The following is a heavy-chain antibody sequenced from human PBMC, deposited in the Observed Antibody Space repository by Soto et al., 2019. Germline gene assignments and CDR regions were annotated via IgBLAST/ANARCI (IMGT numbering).Heavy chain of an antibody. D-gene: IGHD3-22*01. J-gene: IGHJ5*02. Sequence: PSETLSLTCSVSDDSISNSRFYWAWIRQPPGEGLEWIGSIYHTGNAYYNPSLKSRVTISVDTSKNQFSLKLTSVTAADAALYYCARDFFDSSDYTTNWFDPWGQGTLVTVSS. CDR1: DDSISNSRFY. CDR2: IYHTGNA. CDR3: ARDFFDSSDYTTNWFDP. V-gene: IGHV4-39*01.